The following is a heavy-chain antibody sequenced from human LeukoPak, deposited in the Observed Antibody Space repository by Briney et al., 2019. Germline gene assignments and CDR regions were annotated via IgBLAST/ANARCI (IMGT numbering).Heavy chain of an antibody. D-gene: IGHD2-2*02. Sequence: SETLSLTCAVYGGSFSGYYWSWIRQPPGKGLEWIGEINHSGSTNYNPSLKSRVTISVDTSKNQFSLKLSSVTAADTAVYYCARRHSDIVVVPAAIGLEHYGMDVWGQGTTVTVSS. CDR1: GGSFSGYY. V-gene: IGHV4-34*01. J-gene: IGHJ6*02. CDR3: ARRHSDIVVVPAAIGLEHYGMDV. CDR2: INHSGST.